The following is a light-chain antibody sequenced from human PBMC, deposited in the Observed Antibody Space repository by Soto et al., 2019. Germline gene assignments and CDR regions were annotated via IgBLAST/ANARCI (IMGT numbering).Light chain of an antibody. CDR2: EVS. CDR1: SSDVGSYSL. V-gene: IGLV2-23*02. CDR3: RSYAGSNTYV. J-gene: IGLJ1*01. Sequence: QSVLPQPASVSGSPGQSITISCTGTSSDVGSYSLVSWYQQHPGKAPKLMIYEVSKRPSGVSNRFSGSKSGDTASLTISGLQAEDEADYYCRSYAGSNTYVFGTGTKVTVL.